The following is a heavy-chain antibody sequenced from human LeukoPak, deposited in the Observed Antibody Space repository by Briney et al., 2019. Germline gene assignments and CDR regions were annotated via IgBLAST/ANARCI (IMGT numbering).Heavy chain of an antibody. Sequence: SETLSLTCTVSGDPISSSSYYWGWIRQPPGKGLEWIGSIYYSGTTYYNPSLKSRVTISVDTSKNQFSLRLSSVTAADTAVYYCARHGAVARGGFDDWGQGTLVTVSS. CDR2: IYYSGTT. CDR1: GDPISSSSYY. J-gene: IGHJ4*02. CDR3: ARHGAVARGGFDD. V-gene: IGHV4-39*01. D-gene: IGHD6-19*01.